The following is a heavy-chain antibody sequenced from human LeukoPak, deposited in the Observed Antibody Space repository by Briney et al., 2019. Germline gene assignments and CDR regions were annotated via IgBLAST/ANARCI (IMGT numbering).Heavy chain of an antibody. CDR1: GGSISSYY. CDR2: INHSGST. Sequence: SETLSLTCTVSGGSISSYYWSWIRQPPGKGLEWIGEINHSGSTNYNPSLKSRVTISVDTSKNQFSLKLSSVTAADTAVYYCARVRGRYCSGGSCSPLNWFDPWGQGTLVTVSS. CDR3: ARVRGRYCSGGSCSPLNWFDP. V-gene: IGHV4-34*01. D-gene: IGHD2-15*01. J-gene: IGHJ5*02.